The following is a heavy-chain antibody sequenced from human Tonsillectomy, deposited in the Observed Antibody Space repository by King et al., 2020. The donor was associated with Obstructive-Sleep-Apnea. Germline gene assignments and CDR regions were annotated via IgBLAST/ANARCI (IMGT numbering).Heavy chain of an antibody. V-gene: IGHV4-39*07. CDR1: GGSISSSSYY. J-gene: IGHJ4*02. D-gene: IGHD3-9*01. CDR2: IYYSGST. Sequence: QLQESGPGLVKPSETLSLTCTVSGGSISSSSYYWGWIRQPPGKGLEWIGSIYYSGSTYYNPSLKSRVTISVDTSKNQFSLKLSSVTAADTAVYYCARRGYDILTGYPLFDYWAREPWSPSPQ. CDR3: ARRGYDILTGYPLFDY.